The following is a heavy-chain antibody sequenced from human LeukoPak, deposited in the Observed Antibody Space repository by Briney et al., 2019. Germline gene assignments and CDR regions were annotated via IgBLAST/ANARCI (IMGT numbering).Heavy chain of an antibody. V-gene: IGHV1-24*01. CDR2: FDPEDGET. Sequence: ASVKVSCKVSGYTLTELSMHWVRQAPGKGLEWMGGFDPEDGETIYAQKFQGRVTMTEDTSTDTAYMELSSLRSEDTAVYYCATHPRGNTIFGVVIVNWGQGTLVTVCS. D-gene: IGHD3-3*01. CDR3: ATHPRGNTIFGVVIVN. J-gene: IGHJ4*02. CDR1: GYTLTELS.